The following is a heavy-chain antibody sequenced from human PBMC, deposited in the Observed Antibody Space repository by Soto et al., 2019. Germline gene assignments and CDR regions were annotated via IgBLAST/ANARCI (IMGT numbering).Heavy chain of an antibody. CDR1: GFTFSSYA. CDR3: AKAALIWFGEFSSFDY. D-gene: IGHD3-10*01. V-gene: IGHV3-23*01. CDR2: ISGSGGST. Sequence: GGSLRLSCAASGFTFSSYAMSWVRQAPGKGLEWVSAISGSGGSTYYADSVKGRFTISRDNSKNTLYLQMNSLRAEDTAVYYCAKAALIWFGEFSSFDYWGQGTLVTVSS. J-gene: IGHJ4*02.